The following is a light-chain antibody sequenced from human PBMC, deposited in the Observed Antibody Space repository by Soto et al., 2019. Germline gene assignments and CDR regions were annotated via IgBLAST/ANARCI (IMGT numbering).Light chain of an antibody. V-gene: IGKV1-5*01. Sequence: DIQVTQSPSTLSASVGETVTITCRASQSIGTWLAWYQHKPGTAPKVLIYHASTLESGVPSRFSGSGSGTEFTLTIRSLQPEDFATYYCQQSRTFGQGTKLEIK. CDR3: QQSRT. CDR2: HAS. J-gene: IGKJ2*01. CDR1: QSIGTW.